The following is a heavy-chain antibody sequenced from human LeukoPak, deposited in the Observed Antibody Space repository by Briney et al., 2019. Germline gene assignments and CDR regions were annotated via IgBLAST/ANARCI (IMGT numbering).Heavy chain of an antibody. CDR3: ARGGAWRWGDSSGYSFDY. J-gene: IGHJ4*02. D-gene: IGHD3-22*01. Sequence: ASVKVSCKASRYTFTGYYMHWVRQAPGQGLEWMGWINPNSGGTNYAQKFQGRVTMTRDTSISTAYMELSRLRSDDTAVYYCARGGAWRWGDSSGYSFDYWGQGTLVTVSS. CDR1: RYTFTGYY. CDR2: INPNSGGT. V-gene: IGHV1-2*02.